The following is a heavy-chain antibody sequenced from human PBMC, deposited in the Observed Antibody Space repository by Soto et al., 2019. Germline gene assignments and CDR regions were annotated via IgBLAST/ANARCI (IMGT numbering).Heavy chain of an antibody. CDR1: GFTFSSYE. Sequence: GGSLRLSCAASGFTFSSYEMNWVRQAPGKGLEWVSYISSSGSTIYYADSVKGRFTISRDNAKNSLYLQMNSLRAEDTAVYYCARDRWVTGYYYYYGMDVWGQGTTVTVSS. J-gene: IGHJ6*02. V-gene: IGHV3-48*03. D-gene: IGHD2-21*02. CDR3: ARDRWVTGYYYYYGMDV. CDR2: ISSSGSTI.